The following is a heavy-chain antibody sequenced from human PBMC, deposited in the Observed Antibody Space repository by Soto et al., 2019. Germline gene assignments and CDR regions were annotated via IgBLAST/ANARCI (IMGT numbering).Heavy chain of an antibody. CDR3: ARDYYDSSGYLASLGY. V-gene: IGHV3-21*01. CDR2: ISSSSSYI. CDR1: GFTFSTYS. J-gene: IGHJ4*02. D-gene: IGHD3-22*01. Sequence: EVQLVESGGGLVKPGGSLRLSCAASGFTFSTYSMNWVRQAPGKGLVWVSSISSSSSYIYYADSVKGRFTISRDNAKNSLYLQMNSLRAEDTAVYYCARDYYDSSGYLASLGYWGQGTLVTVSS.